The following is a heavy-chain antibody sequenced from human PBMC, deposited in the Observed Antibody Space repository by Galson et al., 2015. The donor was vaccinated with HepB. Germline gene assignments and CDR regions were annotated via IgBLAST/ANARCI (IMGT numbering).Heavy chain of an antibody. CDR1: GFTFSSYA. V-gene: IGHV3-23*01. Sequence: SLRLSCAASGFTFSSYAMSWVRQAPGKGLEWVSAISGSGGSTYYADSVKGRFTISRDNSKNTLYLQMNSLRAEDTAVYYCAKSPVRFLEWLSTPPVDYWGPGTLVTVSS. D-gene: IGHD3-3*01. J-gene: IGHJ4*02. CDR2: ISGSGGST. CDR3: AKSPVRFLEWLSTPPVDY.